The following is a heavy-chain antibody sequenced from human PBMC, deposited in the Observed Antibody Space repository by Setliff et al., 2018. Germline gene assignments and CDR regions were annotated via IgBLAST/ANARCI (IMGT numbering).Heavy chain of an antibody. CDR1: GYSISSGHY. D-gene: IGHD4-17*01. CDR3: AGGRRYDYGWDFDY. Sequence: SETLSLTCTVSGYSISSGHYWGWIRQPPGKGLGWIGSISHSGSTYYNPSLRSRVTISLDTSKNQFSPKLTSVTAADTAVYYCAGGRRYDYGWDFDYWGQGTLVTVSS. CDR2: ISHSGST. J-gene: IGHJ4*02. V-gene: IGHV4-38-2*02.